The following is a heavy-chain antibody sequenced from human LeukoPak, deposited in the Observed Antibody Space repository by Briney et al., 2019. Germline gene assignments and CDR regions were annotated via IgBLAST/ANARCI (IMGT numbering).Heavy chain of an antibody. CDR1: GGALSSYH. V-gene: IGHV4-59*12. CDR3: AGTYYFDSSGHYFGGNGFDI. Sequence: SETLSLTCTVSGGALSSYHWSWIRQSPGRGLEWLGHISYRGSTDYNPALKSRVTISVDMFYNQFSLKLSSVTAADTAVYYCAGTYYFDSSGHYFGGNGFDIWGQGTMVTVSS. CDR2: ISYRGST. J-gene: IGHJ3*02. D-gene: IGHD3-22*01.